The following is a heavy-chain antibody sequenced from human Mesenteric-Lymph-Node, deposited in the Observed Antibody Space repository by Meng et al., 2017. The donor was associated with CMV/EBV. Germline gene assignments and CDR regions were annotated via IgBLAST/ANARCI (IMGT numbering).Heavy chain of an antibody. CDR2: ICCDGSNK. CDR3: AKDMVGAYHYYGMDV. V-gene: IGHV3-30*02. D-gene: IGHD1-26*01. CDR1: GFTFSKYG. J-gene: IGHJ6*02. Sequence: GESLKISCAASGFTFSKYGMHWVRQAPGKGLEWVAVICCDGSNKYYADSVKGRFTISRDNSKNTLYLQMNSLRAEDTAVYYCAKDMVGAYHYYGMDVWGQGTTVTVSS.